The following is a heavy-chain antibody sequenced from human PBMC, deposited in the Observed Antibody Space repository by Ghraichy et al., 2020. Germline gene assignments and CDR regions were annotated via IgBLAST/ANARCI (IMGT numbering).Heavy chain of an antibody. Sequence: GGSLRLSCVASGFTFSTYWVTWVRQAPGRGLEWLANITGDGTDRYYADSLKGRFTISRDNAKNSLFLQMDSLRAEDTAVYYCARDSRDRPAVGTFDYWGQGTLVTVSS. CDR2: ITGDGTDR. CDR1: GFTFSTYW. D-gene: IGHD6-13*01. V-gene: IGHV3-7*03. J-gene: IGHJ4*02. CDR3: ARDSRDRPAVGTFDY.